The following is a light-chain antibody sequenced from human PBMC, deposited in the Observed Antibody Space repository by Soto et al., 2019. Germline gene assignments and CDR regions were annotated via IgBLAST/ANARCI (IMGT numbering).Light chain of an antibody. J-gene: IGKJ1*01. CDR2: GAS. CDR3: QQTFNTPWT. Sequence: DIQMTQSPSSLSASVGDSITITCRASQRIRNFLNWYQHKPGKAPRLLIYGASTLQSGVPSRFSGSGSGTDFTLTIGSLQPEDFATYYCQQTFNTPWTFGQGTKVEIK. V-gene: IGKV1-39*01. CDR1: QRIRNF.